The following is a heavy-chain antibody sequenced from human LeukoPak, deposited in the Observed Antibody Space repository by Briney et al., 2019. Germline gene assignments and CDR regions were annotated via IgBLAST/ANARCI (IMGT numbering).Heavy chain of an antibody. V-gene: IGHV3-66*01. CDR3: ARDQYSSRRLTWFFDY. J-gene: IGHJ4*02. CDR1: GFTVSSNY. D-gene: IGHD6-13*01. CDR2: IYSGGST. Sequence: PGGSLRLSCAASGFTVSSNYMSWVRQAPGKGLEWVSVIYSGGSTYYADSVKGRFTISRDNSKNTLYLQMNSLRAEDTAAYYCARDQYSSRRLTWFFDYWGQGTLVAVSS.